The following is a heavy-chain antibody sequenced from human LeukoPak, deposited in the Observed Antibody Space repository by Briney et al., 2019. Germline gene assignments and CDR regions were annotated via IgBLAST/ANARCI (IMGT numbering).Heavy chain of an antibody. D-gene: IGHD2-21*02. Sequence: RASVKVSCKASGGTFSSYAISWVRQAPGQGLEWMGGIIPIFGTANYAQKFQGRVTITADESTSTAYMELSSLRSEDTAVYYCARAPGSRLNYYGMDVWGQGTTVTVSS. CDR3: ARAPGSRLNYYGMDV. CDR1: GGTFSSYA. J-gene: IGHJ6*02. CDR2: IIPIFGTA. V-gene: IGHV1-69*01.